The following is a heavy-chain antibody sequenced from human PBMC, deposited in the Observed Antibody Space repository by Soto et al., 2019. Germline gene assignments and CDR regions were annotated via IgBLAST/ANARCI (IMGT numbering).Heavy chain of an antibody. CDR3: ATLLWFGELSGYYYGMDV. D-gene: IGHD3-10*01. CDR2: ISSSGSTI. J-gene: IGHJ6*02. Sequence: PGGSLRLSCAASVFTFSDHYMSWIRQAPGKGLEWVSYISSSGSTIYYADSVKGRFTISRDNAKNSLYLQMNSLRAEDTAVYYCATLLWFGELSGYYYGMDVWGQGTTVTVSS. V-gene: IGHV3-11*01. CDR1: VFTFSDHY.